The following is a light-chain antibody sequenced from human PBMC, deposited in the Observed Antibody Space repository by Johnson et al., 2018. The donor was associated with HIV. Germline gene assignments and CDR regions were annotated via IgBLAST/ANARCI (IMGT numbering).Light chain of an antibody. V-gene: IGLV1-51*01. Sequence: QSVLTQPPSVSAAPGQKVTIYCSGSSSNIGNNYVSWYQQLPGTAPKLLIYDNNKRPSGIPDRFSGSKSGTSATLGITGLQTRDEADYYCGTWDSSLSVDNYVLGTGTKVTVL. CDR3: GTWDSSLSVDNYV. CDR1: SSNIGNNY. J-gene: IGLJ1*01. CDR2: DNN.